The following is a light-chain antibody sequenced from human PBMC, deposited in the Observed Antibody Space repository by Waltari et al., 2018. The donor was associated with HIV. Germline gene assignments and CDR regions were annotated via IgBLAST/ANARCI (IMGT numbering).Light chain of an antibody. Sequence: EIVMTQSPATLSVSPGERGTVSCRASQSINNTLAWYQHKPGQAPRLLIYGASTRATGIPARFSGSGSGTDFTLNISTLQSEDFAVYYCQQYNNWPRTFGRGTKVEIK. CDR2: GAS. J-gene: IGKJ4*02. CDR1: QSINNT. V-gene: IGKV3-15*01. CDR3: QQYNNWPRT.